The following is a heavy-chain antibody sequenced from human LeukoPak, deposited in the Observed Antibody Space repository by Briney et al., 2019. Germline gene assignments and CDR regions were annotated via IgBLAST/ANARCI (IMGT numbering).Heavy chain of an antibody. CDR2: ISGSGGST. Sequence: GGSLRLSCAASGFTFSSYAMSWVRQAPGKGLEWVSAISGSGGSTYYADSVKGRFTISRDNSKNTLYLQMNSPRAEDAAVYYCAKGEYRSVVAQFDYWGQGTLVTVSS. D-gene: IGHD3-22*01. V-gene: IGHV3-23*01. CDR1: GFTFSSYA. CDR3: AKGEYRSVVAQFDY. J-gene: IGHJ4*02.